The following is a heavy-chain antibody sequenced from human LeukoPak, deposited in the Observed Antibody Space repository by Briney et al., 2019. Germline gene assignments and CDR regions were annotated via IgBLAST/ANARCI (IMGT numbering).Heavy chain of an antibody. J-gene: IGHJ4*02. CDR1: GYTFTSYD. Sequence: ASVKVSCKASGYTFTSYDISWVRQAPGQGLEWMGWLSAYNDNTIYAQKLQGRVHMNKDTSTRTAYIDLRSLRSDDTAVYYCARDIPNSGGWWYSGSYWPSWNSYFDYSGQGTLVTAS. CDR3: ARDIPNSGGWWYSGSYWPSWNSYFDY. D-gene: IGHD1-26*01. CDR2: LSAYNDNT. V-gene: IGHV1-18*01.